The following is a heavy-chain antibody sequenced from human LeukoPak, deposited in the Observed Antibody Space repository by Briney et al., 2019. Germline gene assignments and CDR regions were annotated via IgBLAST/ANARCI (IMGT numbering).Heavy chain of an antibody. D-gene: IGHD2/OR15-2a*01. J-gene: IGHJ6*02. CDR1: GFTFDDYA. V-gene: IGHV3-9*01. Sequence: PGGSLRLSCAASGFTFDDYAMHWVRQAPGKGLEWVSGISWNSGSIGYADSVKGRFTISRDNARNLLFLQMDSLRAEDTAVYYCARDLNTGMDVWGRGTTVTVSS. CDR3: ARDLNTGMDV. CDR2: ISWNSGSI.